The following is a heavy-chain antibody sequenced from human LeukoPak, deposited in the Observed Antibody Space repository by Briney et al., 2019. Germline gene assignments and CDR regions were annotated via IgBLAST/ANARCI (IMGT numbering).Heavy chain of an antibody. V-gene: IGHV3-30*02. CDR3: ARSFSAREYFGH. CDR2: IHADGNNK. D-gene: IGHD6-6*01. Sequence: PGGSLRLSCAASAFSLGSHCMHWVRQAPGKGLEWVAFIHADGNNKYYADAVKGRFTISRDRSKNTLYLQMNSLRPGDGAVHDCARSFSAREYFGHWGEGTLLTVSS. J-gene: IGHJ1*01. CDR1: AFSLGSHC.